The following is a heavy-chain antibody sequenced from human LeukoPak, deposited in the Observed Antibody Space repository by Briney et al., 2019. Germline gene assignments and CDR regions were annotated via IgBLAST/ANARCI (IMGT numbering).Heavy chain of an antibody. CDR2: IYYSGST. CDR3: LGSGYSVDY. D-gene: IGHD3-3*01. V-gene: IGHV4-59*01. Sequence: PSETLSLTCTVSGVSISSYYWSWIRQPPGKGLEWIGYIYYSGSTNYNPSLKSRVTISVDTSKNQFSLKLSSVTAADTAVYYCLGSGYSVDYWGQGTLATVSS. J-gene: IGHJ4*02. CDR1: GVSISSYY.